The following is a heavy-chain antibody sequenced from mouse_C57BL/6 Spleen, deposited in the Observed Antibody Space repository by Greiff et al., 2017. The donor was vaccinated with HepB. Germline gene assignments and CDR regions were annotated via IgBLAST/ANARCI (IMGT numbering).Heavy chain of an antibody. CDR3: ARDYEGDAMDY. Sequence: EVKVEESGPGLVKPSQSLSLTCSVTGYSITSGYYWNWIRQFPGNKLEWMGYISYDGSNNYNPSLKNRISITRDTSKNQFFLKLNSVTTEDTATYYCARDYEGDAMDYWGQGTSVTVSS. CDR2: ISYDGSN. V-gene: IGHV3-6*01. CDR1: GYSITSGYY. D-gene: IGHD1-1*01. J-gene: IGHJ4*01.